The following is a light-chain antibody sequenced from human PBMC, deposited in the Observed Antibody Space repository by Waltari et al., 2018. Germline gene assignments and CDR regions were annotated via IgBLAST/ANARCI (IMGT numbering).Light chain of an antibody. V-gene: IGLV6-57*03. CDR2: EDD. CDR1: SGSITSTY. Sequence: FMLTQSRSVSESPGKTITISCTRRSGSITSTYMQWYQQRPGSAPTPVIYEDDQRPSGVPDRFSGSLDFSSNSASLTISGLQTEDEADYFCQSYDSISQDVIFGGGTRLTVL. CDR3: QSYDSISQDVI. J-gene: IGLJ2*01.